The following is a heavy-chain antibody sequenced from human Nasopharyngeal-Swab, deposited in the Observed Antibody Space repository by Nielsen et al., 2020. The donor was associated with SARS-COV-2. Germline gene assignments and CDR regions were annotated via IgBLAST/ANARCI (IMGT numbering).Heavy chain of an antibody. CDR3: ARGDDSSGFSITLDY. D-gene: IGHD3-22*01. J-gene: IGHJ4*02. CDR1: GFTFSSYG. Sequence: GESLKISCAASGFTFSSYGMHWVRQAPGKGLEWVAVIWYDGSNKYYADSVKGRFTISRDNSKNTLYLQMNSLRAEDTAVYYCARGDDSSGFSITLDYWGQGTLVTVSS. V-gene: IGHV3-33*01. CDR2: IWYDGSNK.